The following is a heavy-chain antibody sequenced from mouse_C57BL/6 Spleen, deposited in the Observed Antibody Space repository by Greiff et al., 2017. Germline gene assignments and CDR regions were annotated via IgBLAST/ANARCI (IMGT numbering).Heavy chain of an antibody. CDR1: GYTFTSYW. Sequence: QVQLQQPGAELVRPGSSVKLSCKASGYTFTSYWMDWVKQRPGQGLEWIGNIYPSDSETHYNQKFKDKATLTVDKSSSTAYMQLSSLTSEDSAVYYCARWGALLLREGRAMDYWGQGTSVTVSS. CDR3: ARWGALLLREGRAMDY. D-gene: IGHD1-1*01. CDR2: IYPSDSET. J-gene: IGHJ4*01. V-gene: IGHV1-61*01.